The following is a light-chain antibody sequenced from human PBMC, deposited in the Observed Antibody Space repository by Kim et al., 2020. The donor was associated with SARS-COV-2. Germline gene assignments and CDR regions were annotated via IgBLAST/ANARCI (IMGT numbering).Light chain of an antibody. J-gene: IGLJ3*02. CDR2: RNN. CDR3: AAWDDSLSGRV. Sequence: GQWVTISCSGSSSNIGSNYVYWYQQLPGTAPKLLIYRNNQRPSGVPDRFSGSKSGTSASLAISGLRSEDEADYYCAAWDDSLSGRVFGGGTQLTVL. V-gene: IGLV1-47*01. CDR1: SSNIGSNY.